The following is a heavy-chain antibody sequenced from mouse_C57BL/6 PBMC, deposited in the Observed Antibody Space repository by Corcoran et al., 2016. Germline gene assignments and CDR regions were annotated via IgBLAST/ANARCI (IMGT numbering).Heavy chain of an antibody. D-gene: IGHD2-3*01. CDR1: GYTFTGYW. CDR2: ILPGSGST. J-gene: IGHJ3*01. V-gene: IGHV1-9*01. Sequence: QVQLQQSGAELMKPGASVKLSCKATGYTFTGYWIEWVKQRPGHGLEWIGEILPGSGSTNYNEKFKGKATFTADTSTNTAYMQLSSRTTEDSAIYYCAVYDGYYGRFAYWCQGTLVTVSA. CDR3: AVYDGYYGRFAY.